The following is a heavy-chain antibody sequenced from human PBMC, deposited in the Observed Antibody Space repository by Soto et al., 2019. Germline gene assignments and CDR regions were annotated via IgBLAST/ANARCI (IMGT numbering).Heavy chain of an antibody. J-gene: IGHJ5*02. CDR1: GCRVRSSH. Sequence: GGSLRVWSAVSGCRVRSSHVHRIRQDPGKGLEWVSVIYSGGSTYYAVSVKGRFTISRDNSKNTVYLQMNNLRAEDTAVYYCERLGPYDSGSYSFRYNWFDPWGQGTLVTVSS. D-gene: IGHD3-10*01. CDR3: ERLGPYDSGSYSFRYNWFDP. CDR2: IYSGGST. V-gene: IGHV3-53*01.